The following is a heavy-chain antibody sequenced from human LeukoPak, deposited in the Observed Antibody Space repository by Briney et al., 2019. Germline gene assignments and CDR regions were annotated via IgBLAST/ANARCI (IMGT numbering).Heavy chain of an antibody. D-gene: IGHD3-16*02. CDR2: ISGSGGST. CDR3: AKDSYYDYVWGSYRYTNQFDY. CDR1: GFTFSSYA. J-gene: IGHJ4*02. V-gene: IGHV3-23*01. Sequence: GGSLRLSCAASGFTFSSYAMSRVRQAPGKGLEWVSAISGSGGSTYYADSVKGRFTISRDNSKNTLYLQMNSLRAEDTAVYYCAKDSYYDYVWGSYRYTNQFDYWGQGTLVTVSS.